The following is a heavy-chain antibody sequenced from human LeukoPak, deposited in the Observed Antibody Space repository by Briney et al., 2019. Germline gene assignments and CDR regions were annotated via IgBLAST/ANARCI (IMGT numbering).Heavy chain of an antibody. Sequence: PGGSPRLSCAASGFTFSSYWMHWVRQAPGKGLVWVSRINSDGSSTSYADSVKGRFTISRDNAKNTLYLQMNSLRAEDTAVYYCARNAGEYCSSTSCYVNWFDPWGQGTLVTVSS. V-gene: IGHV3-74*01. CDR3: ARNAGEYCSSTSCYVNWFDP. J-gene: IGHJ5*02. CDR1: GFTFSSYW. D-gene: IGHD2-2*01. CDR2: INSDGSST.